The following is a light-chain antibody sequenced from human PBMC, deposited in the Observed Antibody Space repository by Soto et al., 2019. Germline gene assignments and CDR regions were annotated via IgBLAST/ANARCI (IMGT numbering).Light chain of an antibody. V-gene: IGKV1-9*01. Sequence: DIQLTQSPSSLSASVGDRVTITCRASQDISHYLAWYQQRPGKVPRLLIYAASTLQSGVPSRFSGSGSETEFTLTITSLQPEDSATYYCQQRNSYPRTFGQGTKVDIK. CDR1: QDISHY. J-gene: IGKJ2*01. CDR3: QQRNSYPRT. CDR2: AAS.